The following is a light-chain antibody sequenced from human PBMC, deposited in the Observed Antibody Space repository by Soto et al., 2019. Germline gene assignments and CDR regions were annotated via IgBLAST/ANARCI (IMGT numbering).Light chain of an antibody. CDR1: QSISNW. CDR2: DAS. V-gene: IGKV1-5*01. CDR3: QQYNSYPWT. Sequence: DIRMISTPSTRSASVRSIVTSSRRASQSISNWLGWYQQRPGQAPKLLIYDASSLESGVPSTFSGSASGTEFTLTICSLQPDDFATYYCQQYNSYPWTFGQGTKVDIK. J-gene: IGKJ1*01.